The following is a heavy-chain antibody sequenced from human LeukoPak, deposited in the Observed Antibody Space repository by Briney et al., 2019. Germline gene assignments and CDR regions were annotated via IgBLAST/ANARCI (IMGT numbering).Heavy chain of an antibody. CDR3: APGPAGKDTIFGVVTSVFPQVDI. CDR2: INPNSGGT. V-gene: IGHV1-2*02. CDR1: GYTFTGYY. Sequence: GASVKVSCKASGYTFTGYYMHWVRQAPGQGLEWMGWINPNSGGTNYAQKFQGRVTMTRDTSISTAYMELSRLRSDDTAVYYCAPGPAGKDTIFGVVTSVFPQVDIWGQGTMVTVSS. D-gene: IGHD3-3*01. J-gene: IGHJ3*02.